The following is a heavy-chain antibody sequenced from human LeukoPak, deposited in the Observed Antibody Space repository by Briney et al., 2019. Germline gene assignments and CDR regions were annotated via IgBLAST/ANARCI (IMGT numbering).Heavy chain of an antibody. CDR2: IYYSGST. CDR1: GGSIRSSYYY. Sequence: SETLSLTCTVSGGSIRSSYYYWGWIRQPPGKGLEWIGSIYYSGSTYYNPSLKSRVTISVDTSKNQFSLKLSSVTAADTAVYYCARLSRGLVPDYWGQGTLVTVSS. J-gene: IGHJ4*02. D-gene: IGHD6-19*01. V-gene: IGHV4-39*01. CDR3: ARLSRGLVPDY.